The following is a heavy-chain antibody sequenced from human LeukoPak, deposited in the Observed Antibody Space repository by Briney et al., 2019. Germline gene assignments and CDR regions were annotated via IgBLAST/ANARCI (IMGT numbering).Heavy chain of an antibody. CDR2: SYYGGNS. CDR1: GGSFSGYY. CDR3: ATTSGYRNYYYYYIDV. D-gene: IGHD3-22*01. V-gene: IGHV4-34*01. Sequence: SETLSLTCAVYGGSFSGYYWSWIRQPPGKGLEWIGTSYYGGNSYYNPSLKSRVTISVDGSKNQFSLTLTSVTAADTAVYYCATTSGYRNYYYYYIDVWGKGTTVTVSS. J-gene: IGHJ6*03.